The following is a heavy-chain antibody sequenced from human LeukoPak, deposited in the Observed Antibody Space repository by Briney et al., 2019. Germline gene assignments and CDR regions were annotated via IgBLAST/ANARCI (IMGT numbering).Heavy chain of an antibody. CDR1: VGTFRSYA. V-gene: IGHV1-69*13. Sequence: SVKVSCKASVGTFRSYAISWVRQAPGQGLEWMGGIIPIFGTAHYAQKFQGRVTITADECTSTAYMELRSLRSEDTAVYYCAREGYCSSTSCPDAFDIWGQGTMVTSSS. D-gene: IGHD2-2*01. CDR2: IIPIFGTA. J-gene: IGHJ3*02. CDR3: AREGYCSSTSCPDAFDI.